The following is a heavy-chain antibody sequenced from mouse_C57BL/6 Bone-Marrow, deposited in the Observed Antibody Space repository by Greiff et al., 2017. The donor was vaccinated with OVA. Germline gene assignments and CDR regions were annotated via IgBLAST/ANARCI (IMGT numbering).Heavy chain of an antibody. CDR2: IYPGSGNT. CDR1: GYTFTDYY. V-gene: IGHV1-76*01. D-gene: IGHD2-4*01. J-gene: IGHJ2*01. CDR3: ARHYDYDY. Sequence: VQLQQSGAELVRPGASVKLSCKASGYTFTDYYINWVKQRPGQGLEWIARIYPGSGNTYYNEKFKGKATLTAEKSSSTAYMQLSSLTSEDSAVYFCARHYDYDYWGQGTTLTVSS.